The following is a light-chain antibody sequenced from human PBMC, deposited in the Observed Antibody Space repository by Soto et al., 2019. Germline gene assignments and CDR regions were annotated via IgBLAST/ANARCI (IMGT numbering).Light chain of an antibody. CDR3: SSYISSSTLVV. J-gene: IGLJ3*02. CDR2: EVS. V-gene: IGLV2-14*01. Sequence: QSVLTQPASVSGSPGQSITISCTGTSSDVGAYNYVSWYQQHPGKAPKLMIYEVSNRPSGVSNRFSGSKSGNTASLPISGLQAEDEGDYYCSSYISSSTLVVFGGGTKVTVL. CDR1: SSDVGAYNY.